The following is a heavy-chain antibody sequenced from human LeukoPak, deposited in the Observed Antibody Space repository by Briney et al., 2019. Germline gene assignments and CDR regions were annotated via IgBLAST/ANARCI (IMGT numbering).Heavy chain of an antibody. D-gene: IGHD6-13*01. CDR3: ATGGYSSSSPDY. Sequence: PGGSLRLSCAASGFXFSSYAISWVRQAPGKGLEWVSAISGSGGSTYYADSVKGRFTISRDNSKNTLYLQMNSLRAEDTAVYYCATGGYSSSSPDYWGQGTLVTVSS. CDR1: GFXFSSYA. CDR2: ISGSGGST. J-gene: IGHJ4*02. V-gene: IGHV3-23*01.